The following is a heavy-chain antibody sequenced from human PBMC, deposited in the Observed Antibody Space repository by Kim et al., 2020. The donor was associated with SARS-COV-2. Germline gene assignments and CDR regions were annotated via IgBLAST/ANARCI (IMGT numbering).Heavy chain of an antibody. CDR2: INHSGST. CDR3: ASLYYGSGSYYSNY. CDR1: GGSFSGYY. Sequence: SETLSLTCAVYGGSFSGYYWSWIRQPPGKGLEWIGEINHSGSTNYNPSLKSRVTISVDTSKNQFSLKLSSVTAADTAVYYCASLYYGSGSYYSNYWGQGTLVTVSS. D-gene: IGHD3-10*01. J-gene: IGHJ4*02. V-gene: IGHV4-34*01.